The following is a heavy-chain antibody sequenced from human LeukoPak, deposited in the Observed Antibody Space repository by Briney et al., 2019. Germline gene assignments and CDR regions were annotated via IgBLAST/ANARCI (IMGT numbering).Heavy chain of an antibody. D-gene: IGHD3-10*01. CDR3: ARAAQYYYGSGSYYCDY. V-gene: IGHV1-69*13. CDR2: IIPIFGTA. CDR1: GGTFSSYA. J-gene: IGHJ4*02. Sequence: SVKVSCKASGGTFSSYAISWVRQAPGQGLEWMGGIIPIFGTANYAQKFQGRVTITADESTSTAYMELSSLRSENTAVYYCARAAQYYYGSGSYYCDYWGQGTLVTVSS.